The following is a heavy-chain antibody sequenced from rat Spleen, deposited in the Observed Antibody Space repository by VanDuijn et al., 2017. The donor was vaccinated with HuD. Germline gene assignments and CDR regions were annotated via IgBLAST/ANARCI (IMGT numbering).Heavy chain of an antibody. Sequence: EVQLVETGGGLVQPGRSLKLSCVASGFTFSSYWMYWTRQAPTKGLEWVASISPSGGSTYYRDSVKGRFTVSRDNAKSTLYLQMNSLRSEDTATYYCTRPMALNWFAYWGQGTLVTVSS. CDR3: TRPMALNWFAY. CDR2: ISPSGGST. CDR1: GFTFSSYW. V-gene: IGHV5-19*01. J-gene: IGHJ3*01. D-gene: IGHD1-3*01.